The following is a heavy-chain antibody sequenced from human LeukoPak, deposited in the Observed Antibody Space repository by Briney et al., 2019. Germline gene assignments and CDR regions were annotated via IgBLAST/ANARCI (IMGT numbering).Heavy chain of an antibody. CDR3: ARGASRGVADGGTWFGP. CDR1: GYTFTNYD. D-gene: IGHD3-3*01. J-gene: IGHJ5*02. Sequence: ASVKVSCKASGYTFTNYDLNWVRQATGQGPEWMGWVNPNSGNTGYAQKFQGRVTFTRDTSISTAYMELSSLRSEDTAVYYCARGASRGVADGGTWFGPWGQGTLVTVSS. V-gene: IGHV1-8*03. CDR2: VNPNSGNT.